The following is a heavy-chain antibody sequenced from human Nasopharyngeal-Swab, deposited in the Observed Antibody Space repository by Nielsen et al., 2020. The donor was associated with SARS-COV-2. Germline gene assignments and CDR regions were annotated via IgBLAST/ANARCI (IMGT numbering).Heavy chain of an antibody. Sequence: SETLSLTCTVSGGSVSDYYWSWIRQPPGKGLEWLGYISYSGTTNYNPSLKSRVTISVDTSRNQCSLRLSSVTAADTAVYYCARDGYRSGWYPNWFDPWGQGTLVTVSS. CDR1: GGSVSDYY. CDR3: ARDGYRSGWYPNWFDP. J-gene: IGHJ5*02. V-gene: IGHV4-59*02. D-gene: IGHD6-19*01. CDR2: ISYSGTT.